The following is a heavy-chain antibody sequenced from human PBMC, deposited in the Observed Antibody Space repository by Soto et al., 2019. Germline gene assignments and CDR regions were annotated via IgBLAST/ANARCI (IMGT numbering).Heavy chain of an antibody. CDR2: IKSKTDGESV. J-gene: IGHJ4*02. Sequence: GGSLRLSCAASGINFKDVWMHWVRQAPGKGLEWVGRIKSKTDGESVDYAAPVRGRFTISRDDSEHTVYLQLSSLKIEDTAVYYCATDPTFTLVRTPTGSHFDNWGQGAQVTVSS. CDR1: GINFKDVW. D-gene: IGHD3-10*01. V-gene: IGHV3-15*01. CDR3: ATDPTFTLVRTPTGSHFDN.